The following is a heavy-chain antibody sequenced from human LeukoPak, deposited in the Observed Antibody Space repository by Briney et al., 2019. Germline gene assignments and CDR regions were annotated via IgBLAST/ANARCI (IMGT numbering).Heavy chain of an antibody. Sequence: SETLSLTCTVSGGSITSYYWSWLRQPAGKGLEWIGRIYTSGSTNYSPSLKSRVTMSVDTSKSQFSLKLSSVTAADTAMYYCAGHYYYDTTGSDYWGQGTLVTVSS. V-gene: IGHV4-4*07. D-gene: IGHD3-22*01. J-gene: IGHJ4*02. CDR2: IYTSGST. CDR1: GGSITSYY. CDR3: AGHYYYDTTGSDY.